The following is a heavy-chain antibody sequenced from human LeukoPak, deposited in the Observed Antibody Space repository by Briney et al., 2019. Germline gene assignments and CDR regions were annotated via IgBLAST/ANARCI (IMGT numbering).Heavy chain of an antibody. J-gene: IGHJ5*02. CDR3: ARDRGAYGSGSYNWFDP. D-gene: IGHD3-10*01. CDR2: IYYSGST. V-gene: IGHV4-39*07. CDR1: GGSISSYY. Sequence: SETLSLTCTVSGGSISSYYWGWIRQPPGKGLEWIGSIYYSGSTYYNPSLKSRVTISVDTSKNQFSLKLSSVTAADTAVYYCARDRGAYGSGSYNWFDPWGQGTLVTVSS.